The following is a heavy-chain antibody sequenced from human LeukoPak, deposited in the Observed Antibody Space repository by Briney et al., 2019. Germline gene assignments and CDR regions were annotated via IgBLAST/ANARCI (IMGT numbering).Heavy chain of an antibody. Sequence: GGSLRLSCAASGFTFSRFNLHWVRQAPGKGLEWVAVIWHDGSNKYYTDSVKGRFTISRDDSRNTLYLQMNSLKAEDTAVYYCARPDYGASGDYWGQGTLVTVSS. D-gene: IGHD4-17*01. J-gene: IGHJ4*02. CDR3: ARPDYGASGDY. V-gene: IGHV3-33*01. CDR2: IWHDGSNK. CDR1: GFTFSRFN.